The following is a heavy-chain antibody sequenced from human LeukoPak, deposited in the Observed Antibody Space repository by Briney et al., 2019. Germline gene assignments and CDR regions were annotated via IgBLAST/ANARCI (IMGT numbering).Heavy chain of an antibody. Sequence: PGGSLRLSCAASGFTFSSYGMHWVRQAPGKGLEWVAVIWYDGSNKYYADSVKGRFTISRNNSKNTLYLQMNSLRAEDTAVYYCAKDGCSSTSRGLCSFDPWGQGTLVTVSS. CDR2: IWYDGSNK. D-gene: IGHD2-2*01. CDR1: GFTFSSYG. J-gene: IGHJ5*02. V-gene: IGHV3-33*06. CDR3: AKDGCSSTSRGLCSFDP.